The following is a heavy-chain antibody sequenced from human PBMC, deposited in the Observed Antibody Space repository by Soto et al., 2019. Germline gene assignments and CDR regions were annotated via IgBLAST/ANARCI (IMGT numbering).Heavy chain of an antibody. CDR1: GFTFSDHY. CDR3: ARPTYYYDSSGPPAY. J-gene: IGHJ4*02. Sequence: PGGSLRLSCAASGFTFSDHYMDWVRQAPGKGLEWVGRSRDKTKSYSTEYAASVKGRFTISRDDSENSLYLQMNSLRAEDTAVYYCARPTYYYDSSGPPAYWGQGTLVTVSS. V-gene: IGHV3-72*01. D-gene: IGHD3-22*01. CDR2: SRDKTKSYST.